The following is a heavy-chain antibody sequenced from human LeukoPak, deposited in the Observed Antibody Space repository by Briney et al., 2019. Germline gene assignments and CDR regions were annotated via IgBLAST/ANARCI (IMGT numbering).Heavy chain of an antibody. Sequence: MASQTLSLTCTVSGGSSSSGDYYWSWIRQPPGKGLEWIGYIYSSGSTNYNPSLKSRVTISVDTSKNQFSLKLTSVTAADTAVYYCARGLGDSFGFDYWGRGTLVTVSS. CDR2: IYSSGST. D-gene: IGHD3-9*01. J-gene: IGHJ4*02. V-gene: IGHV4-61*08. CDR1: GGSSSSGDYY. CDR3: ARGLGDSFGFDY.